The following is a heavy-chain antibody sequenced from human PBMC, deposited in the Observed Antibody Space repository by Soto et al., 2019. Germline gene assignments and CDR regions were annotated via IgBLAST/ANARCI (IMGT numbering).Heavy chain of an antibody. J-gene: IGHJ4*02. CDR1: GFTFSSYG. CDR3: AKEGPPVTEYYFDY. Sequence: PVGSLRLSCAASGFTFSSYGMHWVRQAPGKGLEWVAVISYDGSNKYYADSVKGRFTISRDNSKNTLYLQMNSLRAEDTAVYYCAKEGPPVTEYYFDYWGQGTLVTVSS. V-gene: IGHV3-30*18. D-gene: IGHD4-17*01. CDR2: ISYDGSNK.